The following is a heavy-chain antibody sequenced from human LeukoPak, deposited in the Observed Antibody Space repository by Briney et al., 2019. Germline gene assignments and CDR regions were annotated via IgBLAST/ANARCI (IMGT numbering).Heavy chain of an antibody. CDR3: ARDRSYDFWSGYYI. V-gene: IGHV4-61*02. CDR2: IYTSGST. Sequence: SETLSLTCTVSGGSISSGSYYWSWIRQPAGKGLEWIGRIYTSGSTNYNPSLKSRVTISVDTSKNQFSLKLSSVTAADTAVYYCARDRSYDFWSGYYIWGQGTLVSVSS. J-gene: IGHJ4*02. D-gene: IGHD3-3*01. CDR1: GGSISSGSYY.